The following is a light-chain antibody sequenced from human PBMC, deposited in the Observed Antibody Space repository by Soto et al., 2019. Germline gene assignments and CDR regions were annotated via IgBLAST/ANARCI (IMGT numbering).Light chain of an antibody. CDR1: SSDVGGYNY. Sequence: QSALTQPASVSGSPGQSITISCTGTSSDVGGYNYVSWYQQHPGKAPKLMIYNVSNRPSGVSNRFSGSKSGNTASLTVSGLQAEDVADYYCSSYTFSTTLVVFGGGTKLTVL. CDR3: SSYTFSTTLVV. J-gene: IGLJ2*01. CDR2: NVS. V-gene: IGLV2-14*01.